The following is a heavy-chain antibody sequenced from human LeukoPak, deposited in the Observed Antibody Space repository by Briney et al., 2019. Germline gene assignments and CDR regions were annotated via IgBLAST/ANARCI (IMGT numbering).Heavy chain of an antibody. CDR1: GGSISSSSYY. CDR3: ARSDCSSTSCYAFDI. D-gene: IGHD2-2*01. V-gene: IGHV4-39*01. CDR2: IYYSGST. Sequence: PSETLSLICTVSGGSISSSSYYWGWIRQPPGKGLEWIGSIYYSGSTYYNPSLKSRVTISVDTSKNQFSLKLSSVTAADTAVYYCARSDCSSTSCYAFDIWGQGTMVTVSS. J-gene: IGHJ3*02.